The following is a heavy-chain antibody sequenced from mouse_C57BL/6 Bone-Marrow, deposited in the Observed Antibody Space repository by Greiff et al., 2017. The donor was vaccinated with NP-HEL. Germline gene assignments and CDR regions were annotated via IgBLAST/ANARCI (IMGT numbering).Heavy chain of an antibody. J-gene: IGHJ1*03. CDR2: ISSGGSYP. D-gene: IGHD1-1*01. Sequence: EVMLVESGGDLVKPGGSLKLSCAASGFTFSSYGMSWVRQTPDKRLEWVATISSGGSYPYYPDSVKGRFTISRDNAKNTLYLQMSSLKSEDTAMYYCARHVSGRENWYFDVWGTGTTVTVSS. V-gene: IGHV5-6*01. CDR1: GFTFSSYG. CDR3: ARHVSGRENWYFDV.